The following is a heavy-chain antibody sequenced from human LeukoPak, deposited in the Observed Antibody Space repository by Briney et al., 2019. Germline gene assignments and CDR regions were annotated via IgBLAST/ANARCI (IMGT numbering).Heavy chain of an antibody. V-gene: IGHV1-8*01. CDR3: ARGAEVYDILTGYYYYYYYMDV. CDR1: GYTFTSYD. Sequence: GASVKVSCKASGYTFTSYDINWVRQATGQGLEWMGWMNPNSGNTGYAQKFQGRVTMTRNTSISTAYMELSRLRSDDTAVYYCARGAEVYDILTGYYYYYYYMDVWGKGTTVTISS. CDR2: MNPNSGNT. J-gene: IGHJ6*03. D-gene: IGHD3-9*01.